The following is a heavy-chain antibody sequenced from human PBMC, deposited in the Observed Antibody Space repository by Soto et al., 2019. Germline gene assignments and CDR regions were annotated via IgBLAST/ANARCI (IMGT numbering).Heavy chain of an antibody. CDR1: GGTFSSYA. CDR3: ASGFADKHGDYVFDP. CDR2: IIPMFGTA. D-gene: IGHD4-17*01. Sequence: QVQLVQSGAEVKKPGSSVKVSCKASGGTFSSYAISWVRQAPGQGLQYMGGIIPMFGTANYAQKFQGTVTIPADESTGTVYMELRSLTSEDTAIFYCASGFADKHGDYVFDPRGQGTLVIVSS. V-gene: IGHV1-69*01. J-gene: IGHJ5*02.